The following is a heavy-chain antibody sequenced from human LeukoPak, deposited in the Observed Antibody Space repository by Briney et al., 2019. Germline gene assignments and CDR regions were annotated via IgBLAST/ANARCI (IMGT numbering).Heavy chain of an antibody. CDR2: IWYDGSNK. J-gene: IGHJ6*03. D-gene: IGHD3-22*01. Sequence: PGGSLRLSCAASGFTFSSYGMHWVRQAPGKGLEWVAVIWYDGSNKYYADSVKGRFTISRDNSKNTLYLQMNSLRAEDTAVYYCAKEGRMIEVGYYYYMEVWGKGTTVTVSS. CDR1: GFTFSSYG. V-gene: IGHV3-33*06. CDR3: AKEGRMIEVGYYYYMEV.